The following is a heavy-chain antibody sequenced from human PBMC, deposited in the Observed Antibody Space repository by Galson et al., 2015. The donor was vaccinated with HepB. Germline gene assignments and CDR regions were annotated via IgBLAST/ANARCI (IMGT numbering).Heavy chain of an antibody. V-gene: IGHV3-30*04. CDR1: GFTFRSYA. CDR3: AKDQSLDYYDSSGILDD. D-gene: IGHD3-22*01. CDR2: ISSAGSTK. J-gene: IGHJ4*02. Sequence: SLRLSCEASGFTFRSYAMHWVRQAPGKGLEWVGIISSAGSTKYYEDPVKGRFTISRDTSNNPLFLQLSSLRAEDTALYYCAKDQSLDYYDSSGILDDWGQGTLVTVSS.